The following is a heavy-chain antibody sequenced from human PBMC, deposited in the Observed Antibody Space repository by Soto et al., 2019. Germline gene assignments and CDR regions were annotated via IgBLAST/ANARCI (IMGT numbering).Heavy chain of an antibody. CDR2: INPNSGGT. Sequence: ASVEVSCKXSGYTFTGYYMHWVRQAPGQGLEWMGWINPNSGGTNYAQKFQGWVTMTRDTSISTAYMELSRLRSDDTAVYYCARDSSSWYLGGGFDPWGQGTLVTVSS. J-gene: IGHJ5*02. D-gene: IGHD6-13*01. CDR3: ARDSSSWYLGGGFDP. V-gene: IGHV1-2*04. CDR1: GYTFTGYY.